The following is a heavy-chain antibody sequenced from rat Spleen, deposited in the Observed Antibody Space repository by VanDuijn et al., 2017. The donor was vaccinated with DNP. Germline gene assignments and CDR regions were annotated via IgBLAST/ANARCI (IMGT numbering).Heavy chain of an antibody. CDR1: GFTFSDFN. Sequence: EVQLVESGGGLVQPGRSLKLSCAASGFTFSDFNMAWVRQAPKKGLEWVATITYDGTDTFYRDSVRGRFTISRDHAKDTLYLQMSSLRSEDTATYYCPRLGERLFDYWGQGTLVTVSS. D-gene: IGHD5-1*01. CDR3: PRLGERLFDY. CDR2: ITYDGTDT. J-gene: IGHJ3*01. V-gene: IGHV5-7*01.